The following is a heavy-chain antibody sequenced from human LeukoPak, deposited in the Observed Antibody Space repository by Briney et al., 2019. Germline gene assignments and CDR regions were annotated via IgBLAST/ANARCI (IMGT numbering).Heavy chain of an antibody. CDR2: ISYDGSNK. J-gene: IGHJ3*02. V-gene: IGHV3-30-3*01. CDR1: GFTFSSYA. CDR3: ARDKTPKYYYDSSGYEPDAFDI. D-gene: IGHD3-22*01. Sequence: GSLRLSCAASGFTFSSYAMHWVRQAPGKGLEWVAVISYDGSNKYYADSVKGRFTISRDNSKNTLYLQMNSLRAEDTAVYYCARDKTPKYYYDSSGYEPDAFDIWGQGTMVTVSS.